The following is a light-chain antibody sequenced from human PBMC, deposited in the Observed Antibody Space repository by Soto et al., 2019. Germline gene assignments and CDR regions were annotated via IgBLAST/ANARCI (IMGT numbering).Light chain of an antibody. J-gene: IGKJ5*01. Sequence: DIEMTQSPSSLSSSVGDRVTSTCRASQSISSYLNWYQQKPGKAPKLLIYAASSLQSGVPSRFSGSGSGTDFTLTISSLQPEDFATYYCQQSYSTPLTVGQGTRLEI. V-gene: IGKV1-39*01. CDR1: QSISSY. CDR3: QQSYSTPLT. CDR2: AAS.